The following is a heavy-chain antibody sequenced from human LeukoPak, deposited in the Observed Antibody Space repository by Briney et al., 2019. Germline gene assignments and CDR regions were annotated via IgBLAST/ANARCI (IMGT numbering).Heavy chain of an antibody. J-gene: IGHJ4*02. CDR2: IYYSGST. Sequence: SETLSLTCTVSGGSISSYYWSWIRQPPGKGLEWIGYIYYSGSTNYNPSLKSRVTVSVDTPKNQFSLKLSSVTAADTAVYYCARQPPRYYFDYWGQGTLVTVSS. CDR3: ARQPPRYYFDY. CDR1: GGSISSYY. V-gene: IGHV4-59*08.